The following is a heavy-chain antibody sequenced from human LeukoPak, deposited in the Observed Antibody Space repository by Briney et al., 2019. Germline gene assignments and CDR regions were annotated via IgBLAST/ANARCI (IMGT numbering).Heavy chain of an antibody. D-gene: IGHD2-2*01. CDR3: ATVVPAQYYYYYMDV. J-gene: IGHJ6*03. Sequence: PGGSLRLSCTASGFTFSSYEMNWARQAPGKGLKWVSYISSRGSTIYYADSVKGRFTISRDNAKNSLYLQMNSLRAEDTAVYYCATVVPAQYYYYYMDVWGKGTTVTVSS. CDR1: GFTFSSYE. V-gene: IGHV3-48*03. CDR2: ISSRGSTI.